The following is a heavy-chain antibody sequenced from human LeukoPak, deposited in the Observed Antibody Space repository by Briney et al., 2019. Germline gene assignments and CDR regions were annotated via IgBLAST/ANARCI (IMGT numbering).Heavy chain of an antibody. J-gene: IGHJ4*02. CDR1: GGSFSGYY. V-gene: IGHV4-34*01. CDR2: INHSGST. Sequence: SETLSLTCAVYGGSFSGYYWSWIRQPPGEGLEWIGEINHSGSTNYNPSLKSRVTISVDTSKNQFSLKLSSVTAADTAVYYCARGVVSMRDYVWGSYRLYYFDYWGQGTLVTVSS. D-gene: IGHD3-16*02. CDR3: ARGVVSMRDYVWGSYRLYYFDY.